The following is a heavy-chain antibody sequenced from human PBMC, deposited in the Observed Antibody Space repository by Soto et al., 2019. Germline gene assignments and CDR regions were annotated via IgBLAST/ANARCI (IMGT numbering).Heavy chain of an antibody. CDR2: VFYTGST. Sequence: QVHLQESGPGLVKPSETLSLFCNVSGGSMSNNYWTWIRQAPGKGLEWSGYVFYTGSTNYNPSLKVRFSISVDTSKKYFSLRLTSVTAADTAVYYCARSLTVTRFDQWGQGTRVTVS. J-gene: IGHJ4*02. D-gene: IGHD5-18*01. V-gene: IGHV4-59*01. CDR1: GGSMSNNY. CDR3: ARSLTVTRFDQ.